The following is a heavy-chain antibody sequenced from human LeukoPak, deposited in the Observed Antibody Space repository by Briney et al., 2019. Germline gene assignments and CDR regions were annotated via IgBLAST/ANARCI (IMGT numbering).Heavy chain of an antibody. CDR3: ARGRRGDYHAFDI. CDR2: MNPNSGNT. V-gene: IGHV1-8*01. J-gene: IGHJ3*02. Sequence: ASARVSSTASGYTFTSYDINWVRQAPGQGLEWMGWMNPNSGNTGYAQKFQGRVTMTRNTSISTAYMELSSLRSEDTAVYYCARGRRGDYHAFDIWGQGTMVTVSS. D-gene: IGHD4-17*01. CDR1: GYTFTSYD.